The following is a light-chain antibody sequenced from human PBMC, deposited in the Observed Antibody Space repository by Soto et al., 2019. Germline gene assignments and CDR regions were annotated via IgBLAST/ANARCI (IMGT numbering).Light chain of an antibody. CDR3: GSYRITTAV. V-gene: IGLV1-47*01. CDR1: SSNIGSNY. CDR2: RNN. J-gene: IGLJ1*01. Sequence: QSVLTQPPSASGTPGQRVTISCSGSSSNIGSNYVYWYQHFPGTAPKLLIYRNNQRPSGVPDRFSGSKSGTSASLAISGLRSEDEADYYCGSYRITTAVFGTGTKVTVL.